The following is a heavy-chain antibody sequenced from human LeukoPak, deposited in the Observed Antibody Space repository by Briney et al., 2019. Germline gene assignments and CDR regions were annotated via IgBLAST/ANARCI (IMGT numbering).Heavy chain of an antibody. CDR2: IYSSVDT. D-gene: IGHD2-2*01. CDR1: GFAVSGTY. V-gene: IGHV3-66*01. CDR3: AKDQSGFCSRSSCYALDY. Sequence: PGGSLRLSCAASGFAVSGTYMSWVRQAPGKGLEWVSVIYSSVDTYYADSVKGRFTISRDNSKNTLYLQMNSLRAEDTAVYYCAKDQSGFCSRSSCYALDYWGQGTLVTVSS. J-gene: IGHJ4*02.